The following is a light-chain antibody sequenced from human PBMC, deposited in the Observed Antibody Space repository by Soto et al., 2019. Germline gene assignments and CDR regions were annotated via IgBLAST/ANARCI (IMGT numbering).Light chain of an antibody. CDR2: GAS. Sequence: EIVLTQSPGTLSLSPGERATLSCRASQSVSSSYLAWYQQKPGQARRLLIYGASSRATGIPDRFSGSGSGTDFTLTISRVEPEDFAVYYCQQYGSSRTFGQGTKVEIK. CDR1: QSVSSSY. J-gene: IGKJ1*01. CDR3: QQYGSSRT. V-gene: IGKV3-20*01.